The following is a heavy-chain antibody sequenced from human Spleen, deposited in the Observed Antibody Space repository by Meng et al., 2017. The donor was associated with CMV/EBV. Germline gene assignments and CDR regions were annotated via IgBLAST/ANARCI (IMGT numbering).Heavy chain of an antibody. CDR2: ITGSGDSI. Sequence: GESLKISCAASAFTFSSYAISWVRQAPGKGLEWVSSITGSGDSIYYADSVKGRFTISRDNSNNTLYLKMNSLRAEDTAVYYCAKGHNLYDSSANLVGSYFDYWGQGTLVTVSS. J-gene: IGHJ4*02. V-gene: IGHV3-23*01. CDR1: AFTFSSYA. CDR3: AKGHNLYDSSANLVGSYFDY. D-gene: IGHD3-22*01.